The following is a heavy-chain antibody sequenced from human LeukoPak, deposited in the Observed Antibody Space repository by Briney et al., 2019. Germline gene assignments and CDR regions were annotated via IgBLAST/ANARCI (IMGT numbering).Heavy chain of an antibody. Sequence: GGSLRLSCAASGFTFNTYWMHWVRQGPGKGLVWVSRIHSDGSRTAYADSVRGRFTISGDNAKNTLYLQMNSLRAEDTAMYYCARSGRGGAFDIWGQGTMVTVSS. CDR1: GFTFNTYW. J-gene: IGHJ3*02. D-gene: IGHD1-26*01. CDR2: IHSDGSRT. V-gene: IGHV3-74*01. CDR3: ARSGRGGAFDI.